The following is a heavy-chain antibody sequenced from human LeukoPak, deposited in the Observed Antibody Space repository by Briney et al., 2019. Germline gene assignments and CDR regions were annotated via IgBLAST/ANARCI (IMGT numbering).Heavy chain of an antibody. Sequence: GGSLRLSCAASGFTFSDYSMNWVRQGPGKGLDWVSIISRSGDVIHYADSIEGRFTISRDNAKNSPYLQMDSLRAEDTAVYYCARSFGSGTYGFLDYWGRGTLVTVSS. D-gene: IGHD3-10*01. CDR1: GFTFSDYS. CDR3: ARSFGSGTYGFLDY. CDR2: ISRSGDVI. V-gene: IGHV3-21*01. J-gene: IGHJ4*02.